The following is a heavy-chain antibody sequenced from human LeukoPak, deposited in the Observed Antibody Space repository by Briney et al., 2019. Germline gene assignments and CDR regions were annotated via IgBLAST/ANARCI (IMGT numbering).Heavy chain of an antibody. V-gene: IGHV3-30*18. J-gene: IGHJ4*02. CDR2: ISYDGSNK. CDR3: AKPDYYGSGSYPNDY. Sequence: GRSLRLSCAASGFTFSSYGMHWVRQAPGKGLEWVAVISYDGSNKYYADSVKGRFTISRDNSKNTLYLQMNSLRAEDTAVYYCAKPDYYGSGSYPNDYWGQGTLVTVSS. CDR1: GFTFSSYG. D-gene: IGHD3-10*01.